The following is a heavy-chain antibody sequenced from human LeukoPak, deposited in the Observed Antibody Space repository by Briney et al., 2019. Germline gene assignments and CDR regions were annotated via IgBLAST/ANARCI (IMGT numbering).Heavy chain of an antibody. CDR2: INPSGGST. Sequence: ASVKVSCKASGYAFTGYYMHWVRQAPGQGLEWMGIINPSGGSTSYAQKFQGRVTMTRDMSTSTVYMELSSLRSEDTAVYYCAGDNTYYYGSGSSLFLYYYYMDVWGKGTTVTVSS. V-gene: IGHV1-46*01. D-gene: IGHD3-10*01. CDR1: GYAFTGYY. CDR3: AGDNTYYYGSGSSLFLYYYYMDV. J-gene: IGHJ6*03.